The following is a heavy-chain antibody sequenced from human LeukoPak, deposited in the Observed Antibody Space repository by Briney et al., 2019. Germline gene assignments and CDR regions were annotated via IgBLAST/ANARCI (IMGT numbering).Heavy chain of an antibody. J-gene: IGHJ4*02. CDR3: ARDPEKGSY. CDR2: IYSGGST. CDR1: GFTVSSNY. V-gene: IGHV3-53*01. Sequence: GGSLRPSCAASGFTVSSNYMSWVRQAPGKGLEWVSVIYSGGSTYYADSVKGRFTISRDNSKNTLYLQMNSLRAEDTAVYYCARDPEKGSYWGQGTLVTVSS.